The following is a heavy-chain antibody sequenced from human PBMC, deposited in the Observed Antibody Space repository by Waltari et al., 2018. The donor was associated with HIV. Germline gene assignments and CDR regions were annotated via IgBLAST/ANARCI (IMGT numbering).Heavy chain of an antibody. CDR1: GYTFTTYA. V-gene: IGHV1-3*01. Sequence: QVQLAQSGAEVKKPGASVKVSCKGSGYTFTTYAIHWVRQAPGQRLEWVGWINAGSGDTKSSQNFQDRVTITRDTSASTAYMELSRLRYEDTAVYYCARGWGGSRDYFDYWGQGTLVTVSS. CDR3: ARGWGGSRDYFDY. D-gene: IGHD1-26*01. J-gene: IGHJ4*02. CDR2: INAGSGDT.